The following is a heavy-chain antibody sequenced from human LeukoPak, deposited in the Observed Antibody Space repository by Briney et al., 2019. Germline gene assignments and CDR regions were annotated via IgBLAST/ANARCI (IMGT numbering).Heavy chain of an antibody. D-gene: IGHD6-13*01. CDR2: ISGSGGST. J-gene: IGHJ5*02. V-gene: IGHV3-23*01. CDR1: GFTFSSYG. Sequence: GGSLRLSCAASGFTFSSYGMSWVRQAPGQGLEWVSSISGSGGSTYYADSVKRRFTISRDNSRNTLSLQMHSLRADDTAVYYCAKDRPYISSWYGCSTPWGQGTLVTVSS. CDR3: AKDRPYISSWYGCSTP.